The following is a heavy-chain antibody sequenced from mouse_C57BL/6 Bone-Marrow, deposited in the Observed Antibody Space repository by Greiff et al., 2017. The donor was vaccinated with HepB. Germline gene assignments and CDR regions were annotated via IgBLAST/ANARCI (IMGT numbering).Heavy chain of an antibody. CDR1: GYAFSSSW. J-gene: IGHJ2*01. Sequence: QVQLKQSGPELVKPGASVKISCKASGYAFSSSWMNWVKQRPGKGLEWIGRIYPGDGDTNYNGKFKGKATLTADKSSSTAYMQLSSLTSEDSAVYFCARGILRSLDYWGQGTTLTVSA. V-gene: IGHV1-82*01. CDR2: IYPGDGDT. D-gene: IGHD1-1*01. CDR3: ARGILRSLDY.